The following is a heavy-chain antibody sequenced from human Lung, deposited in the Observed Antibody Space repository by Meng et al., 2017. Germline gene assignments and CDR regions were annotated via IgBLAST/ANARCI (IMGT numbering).Heavy chain of an antibody. Sequence: SVQVSCKASGYTFPDYWLHWVRRAPGQGREWMGRINPKSGDTHYAQRFQGRVTMTGDTSISTAYMELSGLRSDDTAMYYCARDEDISAAGKLFGDYWGQGTLVTVSS. CDR3: ARDEDISAAGKLFGDY. CDR2: INPKSGDT. J-gene: IGHJ4*02. D-gene: IGHD6-13*01. CDR1: GYTFPDYW. V-gene: IGHV1-2*06.